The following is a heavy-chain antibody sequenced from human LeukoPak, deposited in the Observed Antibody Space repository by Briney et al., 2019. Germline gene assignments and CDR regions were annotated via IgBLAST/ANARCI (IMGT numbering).Heavy chain of an antibody. CDR1: GGSISSYY. J-gene: IGHJ6*03. V-gene: IGHV4-59*01. CDR2: IYYSGST. Sequence: SETLSLTCTVSGGSISSYYWSWIRQPPGKGLEWIGYIYYSGSTNYNPSLKSRVTISVDTSKNQFSLKLSSVTAADTAVYYCARGHVLRYFDWLQYYYYMDVWGKGTTVTVSS. D-gene: IGHD3-9*01. CDR3: ARGHVLRYFDWLQYYYYMDV.